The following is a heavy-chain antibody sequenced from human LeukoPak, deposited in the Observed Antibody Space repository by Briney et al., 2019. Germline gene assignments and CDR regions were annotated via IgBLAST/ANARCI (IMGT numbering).Heavy chain of an antibody. V-gene: IGHV3-23*01. J-gene: IGHJ4*02. CDR3: AGRGSGSYFDY. Sequence: GGSLRLSCVASGFTFSTYGMSWVRQAPGQGLEWVSAISGSGGSTYYADSVKGRFTIYRDNTKNTLYLQMISLRAEDTAVYYCAGRGSGSYFDYWGQGTLVTVSS. CDR1: GFTFSTYG. CDR2: ISGSGGST. D-gene: IGHD3-10*01.